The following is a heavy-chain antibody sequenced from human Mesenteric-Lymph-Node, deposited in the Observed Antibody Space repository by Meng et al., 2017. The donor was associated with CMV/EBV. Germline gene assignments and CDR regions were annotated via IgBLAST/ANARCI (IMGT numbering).Heavy chain of an antibody. CDR1: GGSFSGYY. D-gene: IGHD3-9*01. CDR3: ARGSSYDILTGYFDY. J-gene: IGHJ4*02. V-gene: IGHV4-34*01. Sequence: QGHFPHGGAGLLKSSGTPSVTCAFYGGSFSGYYWNWIRQSPEKGLEWIGEINHSGSTTYNPSFTSRIIISVDTSTNQISLNMSSVTAADTAVYYCARGSSYDILTGYFDYWGQGALVTVSS. CDR2: INHSGST.